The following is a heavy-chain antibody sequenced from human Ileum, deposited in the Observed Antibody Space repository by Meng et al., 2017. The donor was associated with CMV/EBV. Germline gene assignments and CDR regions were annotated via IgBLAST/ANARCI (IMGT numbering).Heavy chain of an antibody. V-gene: IGHV2-5*01. D-gene: IGHD2-2*02. J-gene: IGHJ4*02. CDR3: AHRQGYCSSTSCYRRYFDY. CDR1: TSGVG. Sequence: TSGVGVGWIRQPPGKALEWLALIYWTDDKRYSPSLKSRLTITKDTSKNQVVLTMTNMDPVDTATYYCAHRQGYCSSTSCYRRYFDYWGQGTLVTVSS. CDR2: IYWTDDK.